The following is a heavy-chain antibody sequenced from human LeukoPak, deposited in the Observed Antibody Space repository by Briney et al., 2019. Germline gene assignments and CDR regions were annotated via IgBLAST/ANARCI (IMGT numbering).Heavy chain of an antibody. CDR1: GGSISSGSYY. CDR3: ARVGDYALKD. Sequence: SQTLSLTCTVPGGSISSGSYYWSWIRQPAGKGLEWIGRIYTSGSTNYNPSLKSRVTISVDTSKNQFSLKLSSVTAADTAVYYCARVGDYALKDWGQGTLVTVSS. D-gene: IGHD3-16*01. J-gene: IGHJ4*02. CDR2: IYTSGST. V-gene: IGHV4-61*02.